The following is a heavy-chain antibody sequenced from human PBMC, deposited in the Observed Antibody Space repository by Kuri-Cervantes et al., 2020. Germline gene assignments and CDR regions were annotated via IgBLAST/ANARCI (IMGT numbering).Heavy chain of an antibody. D-gene: IGHD4-17*01. CDR2: IYSGGST. Sequence: GESLKISCAASGFTFSDYYMSWVRQAPGKGLEWVSVIYSGGSTYYADSVEGRFTISTDNYKNTLYLQMNSLRAEDTAVYYCATRDGVLSFLGYWGQGTLVTVSS. CDR1: GFTFSDYY. CDR3: ATRDGVLSFLGY. V-gene: IGHV3-66*02. J-gene: IGHJ4*02.